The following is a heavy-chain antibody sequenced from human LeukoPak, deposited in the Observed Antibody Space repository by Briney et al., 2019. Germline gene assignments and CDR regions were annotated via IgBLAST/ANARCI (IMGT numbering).Heavy chain of an antibody. CDR3: ARAPPHEYSNSSTWFDP. J-gene: IGHJ5*02. CDR1: GGTFSSYA. CDR2: IIPIFGTA. V-gene: IGHV1-69*01. D-gene: IGHD6-6*01. Sequence: SVKVSCKASGGTFSSYAISWVRQAPGQGLEWMGGIIPIFGTANYAQKFQGRVTITADESTSTAYMELSSLRSEDTAVYYCARAPPHEYSNSSTWFDPWGQGTLVTVSS.